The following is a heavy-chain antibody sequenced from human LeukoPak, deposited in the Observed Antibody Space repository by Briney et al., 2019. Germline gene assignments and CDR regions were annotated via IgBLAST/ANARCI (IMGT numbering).Heavy chain of an antibody. J-gene: IGHJ4*02. CDR1: GDSVSSNSAA. CDR2: TYYRSKWYN. V-gene: IGHV6-1*01. D-gene: IGHD3-22*01. Sequence: SQTFSLTCAISGDSVSSNSAAWNWIRQSPSRGLEWLGRTYYRSKWYNDYAVSVKSRITINPDTSKTQFSLQLNSVPPEDTAVYYCARGTSRGIVVGMFYYFDYWGQGTLVTVSS. CDR3: ARGTSRGIVVGMFYYFDY.